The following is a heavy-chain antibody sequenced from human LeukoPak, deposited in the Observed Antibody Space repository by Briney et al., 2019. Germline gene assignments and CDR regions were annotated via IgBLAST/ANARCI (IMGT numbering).Heavy chain of an antibody. J-gene: IGHJ6*02. CDR3: TRSQYYGMDV. Sequence: GASVKVSCKASGYTFISYYIHWVRQAPGQGLEWMGIINPSGGSTSYAQKFQGRVTMTRDTSTSTVYMELSSLRSEDTAVYYCTRSQYYGMDVWGQGTTVTVSS. CDR1: GYTFISYY. V-gene: IGHV1-46*01. CDR2: INPSGGST.